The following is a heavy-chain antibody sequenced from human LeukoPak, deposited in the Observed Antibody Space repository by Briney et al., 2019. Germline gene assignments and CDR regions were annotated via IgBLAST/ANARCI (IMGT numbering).Heavy chain of an antibody. CDR2: MSGSGGTT. CDR3: AKGGTYYYDSSGYFDY. Sequence: PGGSLRLSCAASGFTFSNAWMSWVRQAPGKGLEWVSVMSGSGGTTYYADSVKGRFIISRDNSKNTLYMQMNSLRAEDTAIYYCAKGGTYYYDSSGYFDYWGQGTLVTVSS. D-gene: IGHD3-22*01. CDR1: GFTFSNAW. J-gene: IGHJ4*02. V-gene: IGHV3-23*01.